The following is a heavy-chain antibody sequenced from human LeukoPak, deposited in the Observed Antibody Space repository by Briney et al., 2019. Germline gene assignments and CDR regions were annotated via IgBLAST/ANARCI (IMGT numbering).Heavy chain of an antibody. CDR1: GDSASSNSAA. D-gene: IGHD3-16*02. J-gene: IGHJ5*02. V-gene: IGHV6-1*01. Sequence: SQTLSLTCAISGDSASSNSAAWNWIRQSPSRGLEWLGRTYYRSKWYNDYAVSVKSRITINPDTSKNQFSLQLNSVIPEDTAVYYCAREKYDYVWGSYRVAGWYDPWGQGTLVTVSS. CDR3: AREKYDYVWGSYRVAGWYDP. CDR2: TYYRSKWYN.